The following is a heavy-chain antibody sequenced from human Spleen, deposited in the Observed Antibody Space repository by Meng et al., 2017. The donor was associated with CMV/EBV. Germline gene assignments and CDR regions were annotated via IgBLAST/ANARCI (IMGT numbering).Heavy chain of an antibody. Sequence: GGSLRLSCAASGFTFRSHGMHWVRQAPGKGLEWVANIKQHGSEENYVDSVKGRFTISRDDAKNSLYLQMSSLRAEDTAVYYCASASLVRGVLDYWGQGTLVTVSS. CDR2: IKQHGSEE. D-gene: IGHD3-10*01. CDR3: ASASLVRGVLDY. J-gene: IGHJ4*02. CDR1: GFTFRSHG. V-gene: IGHV3-7*01.